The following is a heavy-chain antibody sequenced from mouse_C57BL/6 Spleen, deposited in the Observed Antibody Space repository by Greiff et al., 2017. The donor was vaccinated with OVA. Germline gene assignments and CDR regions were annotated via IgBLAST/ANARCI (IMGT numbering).Heavy chain of an antibody. D-gene: IGHD2-2*01. CDR3: TTLGYNDPWFAD. CDR1: GFNIKDDY. Sequence: VQLQQSGAELVRPGASVKLSCTASGFNIKDDYMHWVKQMPEQGLEWIGWIDPENGDTEYASEFEGKATITADTSSNTAYLQLSSLPSEDTAVYYCTTLGYNDPWFADWGQGTLVTVSA. CDR2: IDPENGDT. J-gene: IGHJ3*01. V-gene: IGHV14-4*01.